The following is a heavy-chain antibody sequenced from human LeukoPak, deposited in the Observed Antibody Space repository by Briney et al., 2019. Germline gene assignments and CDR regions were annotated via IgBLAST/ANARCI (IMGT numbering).Heavy chain of an antibody. V-gene: IGHV4-59*08. CDR3: ARLVRSGYNFLDY. CDR2: IYFSGSS. J-gene: IGHJ4*02. Sequence: SETLSLTCTVTDVYMSNYYWSGIRQPPGKGLEWIGYIYFSGSSNYNPSLKSRVTMSVDTSKNQFSLKLSSVTAADTAVYYCARLVRSGYNFLDYWGQGNLVTVSS. CDR1: DVYMSNYY. D-gene: IGHD5-24*01.